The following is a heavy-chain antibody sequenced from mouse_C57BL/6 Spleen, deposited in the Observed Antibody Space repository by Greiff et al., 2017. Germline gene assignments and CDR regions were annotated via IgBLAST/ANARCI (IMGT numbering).Heavy chain of an antibody. J-gene: IGHJ2*01. CDR1: GYTFTSYW. Sequence: QVQLQQPGAELVRPGTSVKLSCKASGYTFTSYWMYWVKQRPGQGLEWIGVIDPSDSYTNYNQKFKGKATLTVDTSSSTAYMQLSSLTSEDSAVYYCARRSGYYGSSYGDYWGQGTTLTVSS. CDR2: IDPSDSYT. D-gene: IGHD1-1*01. CDR3: ARRSGYYGSSYGDY. V-gene: IGHV1-59*01.